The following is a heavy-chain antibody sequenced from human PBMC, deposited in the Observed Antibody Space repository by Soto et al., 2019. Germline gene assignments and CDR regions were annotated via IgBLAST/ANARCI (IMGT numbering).Heavy chain of an antibody. D-gene: IGHD2-15*01. CDR3: AGGTCSGGSCFDY. V-gene: IGHV1-69*02. Sequence: SVKVSCKASGGTFSSYTISWVRQAPGQGLERMGRIIPILGIANYAQKFQGRVTITADKSTSTAYMELSSLRSEDTAVYYCAGGTCSGGSCFDYWGKETLVTVAS. CDR2: IIPILGIA. J-gene: IGHJ4*02. CDR1: GGTFSSYT.